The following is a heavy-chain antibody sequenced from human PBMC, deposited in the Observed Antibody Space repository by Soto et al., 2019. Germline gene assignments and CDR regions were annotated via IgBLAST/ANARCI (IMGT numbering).Heavy chain of an antibody. CDR3: ARGPRRYYDSSGPVI. Sequence: SETLSLTCAVYGGSFSGYYWSWIRQPRGKGLEWIGEINHSGSTNYNPSLKSRVTISVDTSKNQFSLKLSSVTAADTAVYYCARGPRRYYDSSGPVISGQGTMVTVSS. D-gene: IGHD3-22*01. CDR1: GGSFSGYY. J-gene: IGHJ3*02. CDR2: INHSGST. V-gene: IGHV4-34*01.